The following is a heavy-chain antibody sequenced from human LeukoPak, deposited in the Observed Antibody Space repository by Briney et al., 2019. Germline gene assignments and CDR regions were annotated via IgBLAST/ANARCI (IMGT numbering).Heavy chain of an antibody. Sequence: PSQTLSLTCTVSGGSISSGGYYWSWIRQPAGKGLEWIGRMYTSGITNYNPSLGSRVTISLDTSENQFSLKLSSVTAADTAVYYCARGAALYYFDWWGQGTLVTVSS. D-gene: IGHD6-6*01. V-gene: IGHV4-61*02. CDR1: GGSISSGGYY. CDR2: MYTSGIT. CDR3: ARGAALYYFDW. J-gene: IGHJ4*02.